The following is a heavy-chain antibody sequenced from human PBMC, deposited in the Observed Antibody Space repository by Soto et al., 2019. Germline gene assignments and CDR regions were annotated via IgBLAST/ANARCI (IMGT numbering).Heavy chain of an antibody. V-gene: IGHV4-31*03. CDR2: IYYSGST. CDR1: GGSISSGGYY. J-gene: IGHJ4*02. D-gene: IGHD1-1*01. Sequence: QVQLQESGPGLVKPSQTLSLTCTVSGGSISSGGYYWSWIRQHPGKGLEWIGYIYYSGSTYYNLSLQSRVTISVDTSKNQFSLKLSYVTAADTAVYYCAREATQLERAYWGQGTLVTVSS. CDR3: AREATQLERAY.